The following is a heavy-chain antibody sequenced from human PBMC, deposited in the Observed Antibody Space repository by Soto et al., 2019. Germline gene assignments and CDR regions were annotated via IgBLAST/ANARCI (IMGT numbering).Heavy chain of an antibody. CDR1: GGSISSYY. CDR3: ARGQAAEGYYYYMDV. D-gene: IGHD6-25*01. CDR2: IYYSGST. Sequence: SETLSLTCTVSGGSISSYYWSWIRQPPGKGLEWIGYIYYSGSTNYNPSLKSRVTISVDTSKNQFSLKLSSVTAADTAVYYCARGQAAEGYYYYMDVWGKGTTVTVSS. J-gene: IGHJ6*03. V-gene: IGHV4-59*01.